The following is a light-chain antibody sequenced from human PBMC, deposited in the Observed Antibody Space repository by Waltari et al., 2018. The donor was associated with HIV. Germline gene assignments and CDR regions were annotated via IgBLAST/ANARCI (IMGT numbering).Light chain of an antibody. J-gene: IGLJ2*01. CDR2: EVS. CDR3: FSYAGNNYLL. Sequence: QSALTQLPSESGSPGQSVTSYCAGTSSDIGRYNFVSWYQNHPGKAPKLMISEVSRRPAGVTDRVSYSKSGYAAARTVSGLQAEDEAAYYCFSYAGNNYLLFGGGTELADL. CDR1: SSDIGRYNF. V-gene: IGLV2-8*01.